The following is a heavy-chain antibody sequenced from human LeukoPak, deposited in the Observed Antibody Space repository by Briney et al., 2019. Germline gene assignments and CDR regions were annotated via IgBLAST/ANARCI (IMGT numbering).Heavy chain of an antibody. CDR2: IYPGDSDT. CDR1: GYRFTSYW. Sequence: GEPLKISCKGSGYRFTSYWIGWVRQMPGKGLEWMGIIYPGDSDTRYSPSFQGQVTISADKSISTAYLQWSSLKASDTAMYYCARPEEHGDYVHDAFDIWGQGTMVTVSS. CDR3: ARPEEHGDYVHDAFDI. D-gene: IGHD4-17*01. J-gene: IGHJ3*02. V-gene: IGHV5-51*01.